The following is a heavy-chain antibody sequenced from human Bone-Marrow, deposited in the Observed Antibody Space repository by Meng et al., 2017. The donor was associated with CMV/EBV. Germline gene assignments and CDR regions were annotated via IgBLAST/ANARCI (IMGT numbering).Heavy chain of an antibody. CDR2: IKQDGSEK. CDR1: GFTFSSYW. V-gene: IGHV3-7*01. D-gene: IGHD2-2*01. CDR3: ARGQISYHLVYYFDH. J-gene: IGHJ4*01. Sequence: GGSLRLSCAASGFTFSSYWMSWVRQAPGKGLEWVANIKQDGSEKYYVDSVKGRFTISRDNAKNSLYLQMNSLRAEDTAVYYCARGQISYHLVYYFDHWGHGTLVTVSS.